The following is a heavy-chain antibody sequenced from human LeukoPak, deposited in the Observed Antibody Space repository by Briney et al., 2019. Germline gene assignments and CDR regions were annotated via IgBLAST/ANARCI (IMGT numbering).Heavy chain of an antibody. CDR2: SNHFGST. D-gene: IGHD5-18*01. CDR1: GESFSGYF. Sequence: SETLSLTCAVSGESFSGYFWTWIRQPPGKGLEWIGESNHFGSTDYNPSLKSRVTISVDTSKKQFSLNARSVTDADTAVYFCARGRLQLWSFPLPYNHYAIDVWGQGTTVTVSS. V-gene: IGHV4-34*01. CDR3: ARGRLQLWSFPLPYNHYAIDV. J-gene: IGHJ6*02.